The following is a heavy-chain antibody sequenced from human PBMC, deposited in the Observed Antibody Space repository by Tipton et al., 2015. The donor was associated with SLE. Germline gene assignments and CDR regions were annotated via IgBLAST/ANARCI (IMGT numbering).Heavy chain of an antibody. CDR2: INHSGST. V-gene: IGHV4-34*01. D-gene: IGHD6-19*01. CDR1: GGSFSGYY. Sequence: TLSLTCAVYGGSFSGYYWSWIRQPPGKGLEWIGEINHSGSTNHNPSLKSRVTISVVTSKNQLSLKLSAVTAADTAVYYCATELFQGYTSGWGPDYWGQGTLVTVSS. CDR3: ATELFQGYTSGWGPDY. J-gene: IGHJ4*02.